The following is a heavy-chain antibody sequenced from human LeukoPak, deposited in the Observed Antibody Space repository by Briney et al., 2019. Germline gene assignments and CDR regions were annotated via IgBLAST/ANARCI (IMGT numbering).Heavy chain of an antibody. J-gene: IGHJ4*02. V-gene: IGHV1-46*01. CDR3: ARWTTTYLDY. CDR2: INPSGGST. Sequence: ASVMVSCKASGYTFTNYYIHWVRQAPGQGLEWMGIINPSGGSTNFAQKFQGRVTMTTDTSTITVYMELSSLRSEDTAVYYCARWTTTYLDYWGQGTLVTVSS. CDR1: GYTFTNYY. D-gene: IGHD4-11*01.